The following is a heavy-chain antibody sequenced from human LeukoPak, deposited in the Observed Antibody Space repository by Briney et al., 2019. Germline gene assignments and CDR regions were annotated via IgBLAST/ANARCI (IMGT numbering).Heavy chain of an antibody. CDR1: GGSISSSNW. CDR2: IYHSGST. Sequence: SETLSLTCAVSGGSISSSNWWSWVRQPPGKGLEWIGEIYHSGSTNYNPSLKSRVTISVDKSKNQFSLKLSSVTAADTAVYYCARARYNWNYSAFDIWGQGTMVTVSS. CDR3: ARARYNWNYSAFDI. D-gene: IGHD1-7*01. V-gene: IGHV4-4*02. J-gene: IGHJ3*02.